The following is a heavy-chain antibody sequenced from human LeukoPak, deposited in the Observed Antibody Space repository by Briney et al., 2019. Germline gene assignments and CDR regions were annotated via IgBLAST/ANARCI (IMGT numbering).Heavy chain of an antibody. V-gene: IGHV3-9*01. Sequence: GGSLRLSCAASGFTFDDYAMHWVRQAPGKGLEWVSGISWNSGSIGYADSVKGRFTISRENAKNSLYLQMNSLRAGDTAVYYCARALGGDFWSGYYSLSGWFDPWGQGTLVTVSS. CDR1: GFTFDDYA. CDR2: ISWNSGSI. J-gene: IGHJ5*02. CDR3: ARALGGDFWSGYYSLSGWFDP. D-gene: IGHD3-3*01.